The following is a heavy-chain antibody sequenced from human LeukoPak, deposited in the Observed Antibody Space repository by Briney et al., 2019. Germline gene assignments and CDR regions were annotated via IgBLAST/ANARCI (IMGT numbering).Heavy chain of an antibody. CDR1: GGSISSYY. J-gene: IGHJ4*02. V-gene: IGHV4-59*01. CDR2: IYHSGST. CDR3: ARVSCSGGNYYFDY. Sequence: SETLSLTCTVSGGSISSYYWSWIRQPPGKGLEWIGYIYHSGSTNYNPSLKSRVAQSVDTSKSQFSLKLRSVTAADTAVYYCARVSCSGGNYYFDYWGQGTLVTVSS. D-gene: IGHD2-15*01.